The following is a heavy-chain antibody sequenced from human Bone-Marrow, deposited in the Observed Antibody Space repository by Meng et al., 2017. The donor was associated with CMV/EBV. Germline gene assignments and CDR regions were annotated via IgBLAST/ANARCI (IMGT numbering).Heavy chain of an antibody. V-gene: IGHV3-15*01. J-gene: IGHJ4*02. CDR2: IKSKVDGGTT. Sequence: GESLKISCTVSGGSISSYYWSWIRQPPGKGLEWIGRIKSKVDGGTTDYAAPVKGRFTISRDDSKNTLYLQVNSLKTEDTAVYYCATATEIDYWGQGILVTVSS. CDR1: GGSISSYY. CDR3: ATATEIDY.